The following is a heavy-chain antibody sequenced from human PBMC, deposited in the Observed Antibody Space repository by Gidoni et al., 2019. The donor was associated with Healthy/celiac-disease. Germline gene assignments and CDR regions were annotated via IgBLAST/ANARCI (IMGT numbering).Heavy chain of an antibody. CDR3: AKVWGSSGPVYYFDY. V-gene: IGHV3-23*01. CDR2: ISGSGGST. J-gene: IGHJ4*02. D-gene: IGHD3-22*01. Sequence: EVQLLESGGGLVQPGGSLRLSCAASGFPFSSYAMSWVRQAPGTGLEWVSAISGSGGSTYYADSVKGRFTSSRDNSKNTLYLQMNSLRAEDTAVYYCAKVWGSSGPVYYFDYWGQGTLVTVSS. CDR1: GFPFSSYA.